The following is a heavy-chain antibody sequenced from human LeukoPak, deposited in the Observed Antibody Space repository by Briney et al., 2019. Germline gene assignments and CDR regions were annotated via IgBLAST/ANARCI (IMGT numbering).Heavy chain of an antibody. CDR1: GGSISTYY. CDR3: AVNSTKHTFDI. CDR2: IYYSGST. J-gene: IGHJ3*02. D-gene: IGHD5/OR15-5a*01. V-gene: IGHV4-59*08. Sequence: PSEALSLTCTVSGGSISTYYWSWLRQSPGRGLEWIGYIYYSGSTNYNPSLKSRVSISVDTSKNQFSLELSSVTAADTAVYYCAVNSTKHTFDIWGQGTMVTVSS.